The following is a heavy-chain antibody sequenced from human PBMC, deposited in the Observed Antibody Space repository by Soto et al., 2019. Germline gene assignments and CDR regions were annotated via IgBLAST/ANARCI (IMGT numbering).Heavy chain of an antibody. Sequence: QITLKESGPALVKPTQTLTLTCTFSGFSLTTYGVGVRSIRQPPGKALEWLALIFWNDDERYSPPLKSRLTITKHTSKNQVVLTMTNTDPVDTPTYYCVHTACSYDPSGYLGRGTLVTASS. J-gene: IGHJ4*02. CDR3: VHTACSYDPSGY. V-gene: IGHV2-5*01. D-gene: IGHD3-16*01. CDR1: GFSLTTYGVG. CDR2: IFWNDDE.